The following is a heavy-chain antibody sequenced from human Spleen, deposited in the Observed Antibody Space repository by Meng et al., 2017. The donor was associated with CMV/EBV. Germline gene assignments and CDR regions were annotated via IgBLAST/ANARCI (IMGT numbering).Heavy chain of an antibody. CDR2: TRNKANSYTT. CDR3: ARVYSYGPYNWFDP. J-gene: IGHJ5*02. V-gene: IGHV3-72*01. CDR1: GFTFSDHY. D-gene: IGHD5-18*01. Sequence: GFTFSDHYMDWVRQAPGKGLEWVGRTRNKANSYTTAYAASVKGRFTISRDDSKNSLYLQMNSLKTEDTAVYYCARVYSYGPYNWFDPWGQGTLVTVSS.